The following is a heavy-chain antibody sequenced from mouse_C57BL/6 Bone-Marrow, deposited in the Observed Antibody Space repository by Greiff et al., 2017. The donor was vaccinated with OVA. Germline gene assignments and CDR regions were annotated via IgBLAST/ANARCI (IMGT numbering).Heavy chain of an antibody. CDR2: IDPENGDT. D-gene: IGHD2-1*01. CDR1: GFNIKDDY. Sequence: VQLQQSGAELVRPGASVKLSCTASGFNIKDDYMHWVKQRPEQGLEWIGWIDPENGDTEYASKFQGKATITADTSSNTAYLQLSSLTSEDTAVYYRTSYGNFDYWGQGTTLTVSS. J-gene: IGHJ2*01. V-gene: IGHV14-4*01. CDR3: TSYGNFDY.